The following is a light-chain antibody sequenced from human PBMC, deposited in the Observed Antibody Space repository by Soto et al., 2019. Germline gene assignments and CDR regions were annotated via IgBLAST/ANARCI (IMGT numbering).Light chain of an antibody. Sequence: QSALTQPPSVSGSPGQSVTISCTGTSSDVGSYIRVSWYQQPPGTAPKLMIYDVSNRPSGVPDRFSGSKSGNTASLTISGLQAEDEADYYCSSYTSSSTYVFGTGRKVTVL. CDR1: SSDVGSYIR. V-gene: IGLV2-18*02. J-gene: IGLJ1*01. CDR2: DVS. CDR3: SSYTSSSTYV.